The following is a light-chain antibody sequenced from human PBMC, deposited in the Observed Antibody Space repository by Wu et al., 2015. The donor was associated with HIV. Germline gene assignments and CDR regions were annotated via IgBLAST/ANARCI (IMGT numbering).Light chain of an antibody. V-gene: IGKV1-5*03. Sequence: DIQMTQSPSTLSASVGDRVTITCRASQSISNWLAWYQQKPGKAPKLLIYRASTLESGVPSRFSGSGSGTEFTLTINSLQPDDFATYYCQQYESYPGFGQGTKVEIK. CDR2: RAS. CDR3: QQYESYPG. CDR1: QSISNW. J-gene: IGKJ1*01.